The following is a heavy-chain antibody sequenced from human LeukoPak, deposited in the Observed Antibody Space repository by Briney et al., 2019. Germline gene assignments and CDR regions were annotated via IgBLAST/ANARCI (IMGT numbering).Heavy chain of an antibody. V-gene: IGHV4-59*01. CDR3: ARDPGFTIFGVVITHSPSYYFDY. D-gene: IGHD3-3*01. CDR2: IYYSGST. CDR1: GGSISSYY. Sequence: SETLSLTCTVSGGSISSYYWSWIRQPPGKGLEWIGYIYYSGSTNYNPSLKSRVTISVDTSKNQFSLKLSSVTAADTAVYYCARDPGFTIFGVVITHSPSYYFDYWGQGTLVTVSS. J-gene: IGHJ4*02.